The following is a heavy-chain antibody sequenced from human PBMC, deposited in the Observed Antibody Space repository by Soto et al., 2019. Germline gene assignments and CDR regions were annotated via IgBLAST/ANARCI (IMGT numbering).Heavy chain of an antibody. J-gene: IGHJ5*02. Sequence: KPSETLSLTCTVSGGSISSGDYYWSWIRQPPGKGLEWIGYIYYSGSTYYNPSLKSRVTISVDTSKNQFSLKLSSVTAADTAVYYCAREEYSSSFPAAWNAKNWFDPWGQGTLVTVSS. CDR1: GGSISSGDYY. V-gene: IGHV4-30-4*01. CDR3: AREEYSSSFPAAWNAKNWFDP. D-gene: IGHD6-13*01. CDR2: IYYSGST.